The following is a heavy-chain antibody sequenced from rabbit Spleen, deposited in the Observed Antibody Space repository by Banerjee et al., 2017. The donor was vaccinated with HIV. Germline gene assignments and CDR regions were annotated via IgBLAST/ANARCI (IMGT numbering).Heavy chain of an antibody. V-gene: IGHV1S45*01. J-gene: IGHJ4*01. D-gene: IGHD1-1*01. CDR3: ARDLVGVIGWNFYL. Sequence: QEQLVESGGGLVKPEGSLTLTCKASGFSFSDRDVMCWVRQAPGKGLEWIGCIYTGGSGGIYYATWAKGRFTISKTSSTTVTLRMTSLTAADRAAYFCARDLVGVIGWNFYLWGPGTLVTVS. CDR1: GFSFSDRDV. CDR2: IYTGGSGGI.